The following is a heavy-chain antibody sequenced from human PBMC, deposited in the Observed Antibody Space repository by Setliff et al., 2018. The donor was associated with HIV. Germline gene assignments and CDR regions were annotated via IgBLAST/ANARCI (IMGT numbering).Heavy chain of an antibody. CDR3: ARDQVYWQQLLFDY. J-gene: IGHJ4*02. V-gene: IGHV1-46*01. CDR2: INPSGGST. CDR1: GGTFSSYA. D-gene: IGHD6-13*01. Sequence: ASVKVSCKASGGTFSSYAISWVRQAPGQGLEWMGIINPSGGSTSYAQKFQGRVTMTRDTSTSTVYMELSSLRSEDTAVYYCARDQVYWQQLLFDYWGQGTLVTVSS.